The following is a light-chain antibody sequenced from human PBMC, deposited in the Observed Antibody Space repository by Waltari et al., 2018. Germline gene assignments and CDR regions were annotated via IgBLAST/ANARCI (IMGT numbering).Light chain of an antibody. CDR2: DVN. CDR1: SSDIGSYNY. Sequence: QSALTQPASVSGSPGQSITISCTGTSSDIGSYNYVSWYQHHPGKAPKLMIFDVNNRPSGVSDRFSGSKSGNTASLTISGLQAEDEAEYYCSSYTTTSTLLVVFGGGTKLTVL. CDR3: SSYTTTSTLLVV. J-gene: IGLJ2*01. V-gene: IGLV2-14*03.